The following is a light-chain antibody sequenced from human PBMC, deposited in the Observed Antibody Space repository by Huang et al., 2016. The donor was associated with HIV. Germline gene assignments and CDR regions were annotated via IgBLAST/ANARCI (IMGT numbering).Light chain of an antibody. CDR1: QSVSSN. CDR2: GAS. CDR3: QQYNNWPPAT. Sequence: GSPGERATLSCRASQSVSSNLAWYQQKPGQAPRLLIYGASTRATGIPARFSGSGSGTEFTLTISSLQSEDFAVYYCQQYNNWPPATFGPGTKVDIK. J-gene: IGKJ3*01. V-gene: IGKV3-15*01.